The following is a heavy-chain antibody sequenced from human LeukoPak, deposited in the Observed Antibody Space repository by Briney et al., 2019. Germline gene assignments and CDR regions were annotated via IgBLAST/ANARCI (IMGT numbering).Heavy chain of an antibody. CDR1: GFTFSSYA. CDR2: ISGSGAAT. Sequence: GSLRLSCAASGFTFSSYAMSWVRQAPGKGLEWVSSISGSGAATSYADSVKGRFSISRDNSRNTLYLQMDSLRAEDTAVYCCANSNWFDPWGQGTLVTVSS. CDR3: ANSNWFDP. J-gene: IGHJ5*02. V-gene: IGHV3-23*01.